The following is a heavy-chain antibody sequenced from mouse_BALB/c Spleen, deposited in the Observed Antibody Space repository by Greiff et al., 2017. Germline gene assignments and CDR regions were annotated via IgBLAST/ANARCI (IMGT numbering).Heavy chain of an antibody. CDR1: GFPFSDYY. CDR2: ISDGGSYT. J-gene: IGHJ2*01. V-gene: IGHV5-4*02. D-gene: IGHD3-2*01. CDR3: ARERDSSGYGFDY. Sequence: VQLVESGGGLVKPGGSLKLSCAASGFPFSDYYMYWVRQTPEKRLEWVATISDGGSYTYYPDSVKGRFTISRDNAKNNLYLQMSSLKSEDTAMYYCARERDSSGYGFDYWGQGTTLTVSS.